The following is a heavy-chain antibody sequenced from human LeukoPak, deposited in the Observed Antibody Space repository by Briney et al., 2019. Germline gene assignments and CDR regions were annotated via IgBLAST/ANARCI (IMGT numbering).Heavy chain of an antibody. V-gene: IGHV4-39*01. D-gene: IGHD4-17*01. Sequence: SETLSLTCTVSGGSISSSSYYWGWIRQPPGKGLEWIGSIYYSGSTHYNPSLKSRLTIFVDTSKNQFPLKVNSVTAADTAVYYCARNGTVTVSGTKFNYFDYWGQGTLVTVSS. J-gene: IGHJ4*02. CDR1: GGSISSSSYY. CDR3: ARNGTVTVSGTKFNYFDY. CDR2: IYYSGST.